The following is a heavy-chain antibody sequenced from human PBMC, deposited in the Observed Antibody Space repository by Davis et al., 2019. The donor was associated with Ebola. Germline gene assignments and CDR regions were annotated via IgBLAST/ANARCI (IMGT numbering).Heavy chain of an antibody. CDR3: ARTKSGYSNYGYYYGMDV. CDR2: ISGSGGST. CDR1: GFTFSSYA. Sequence: GGSLRLSCAASGFTFSSYAMSWVRQAPGKGLEWVSAISGSGGSTYYADSVKGRFTISRDNSKNSLYLQMNSLRADDTAVYYCARTKSGYSNYGYYYGMDVWGQGTTVTVSS. J-gene: IGHJ6*02. V-gene: IGHV3-23*01. D-gene: IGHD4-11*01.